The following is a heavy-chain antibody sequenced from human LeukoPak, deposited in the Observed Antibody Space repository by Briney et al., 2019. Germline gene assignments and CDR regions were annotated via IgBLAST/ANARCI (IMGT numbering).Heavy chain of an antibody. CDR1: GFTFSSYA. V-gene: IGHV3-23*01. CDR3: AKVRLTIFGVVTQRLGAFDI. CDR2: ISGSGGST. D-gene: IGHD3-3*01. Sequence: GGSLRLSCAASGFTFSSYAMTWVRQAPGKGLEWVSVISGSGGSTYYADSVKGRFTISRDNSKNTLYLQMNSLRAEDTAVYYCAKVRLTIFGVVTQRLGAFDIWGQGTMVTVSS. J-gene: IGHJ3*02.